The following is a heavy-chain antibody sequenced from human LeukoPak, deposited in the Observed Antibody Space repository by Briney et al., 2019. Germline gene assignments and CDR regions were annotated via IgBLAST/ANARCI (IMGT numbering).Heavy chain of an antibody. Sequence: SSETLSLTCTVSSGSISTSSYCWGWIRQPPGKGLEWIGYISYSGRTNYNPSLKSRVTVSVDTSKNQFSLKLSSVTAADTAVYYCARLGSNNWFDPWGQGTLVTVSS. CDR2: ISYSGRT. CDR1: SGSISTSSYC. V-gene: IGHV4-61*05. CDR3: ARLGSNNWFDP. J-gene: IGHJ5*02.